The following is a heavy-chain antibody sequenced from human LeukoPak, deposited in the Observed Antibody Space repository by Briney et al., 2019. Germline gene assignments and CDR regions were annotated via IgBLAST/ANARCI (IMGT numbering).Heavy chain of an antibody. CDR2: ISGYNGET. CDR3: ARDYEIAVRYDCFDP. Sequence: GASVKVSCKAAGYTFSNFGISWVRQAPGQGLEWMGWISGYNGETNYAQKFRGRVTMTTDTSANTAYMEVRSLRSDDTAVYYCARDYEIAVRYDCFDPWGQGTLVIVSS. J-gene: IGHJ5*02. CDR1: GYTFSNFG. D-gene: IGHD6-6*01. V-gene: IGHV1-18*01.